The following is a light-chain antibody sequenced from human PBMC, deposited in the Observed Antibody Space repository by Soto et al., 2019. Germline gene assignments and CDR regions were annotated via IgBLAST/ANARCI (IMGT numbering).Light chain of an antibody. CDR1: QSVSSN. CDR3: QQYKNWPPWT. Sequence: EIVMTQSPATLSVSPGERATLSCRASQSVSSNLAWYQQKPGQAPRLHIYGASNRANGIPARFSGSGSGTEFTLTISSLLSEDLAVYYCQQYKNWPPWTVGQGTKVQIK. J-gene: IGKJ1*01. CDR2: GAS. V-gene: IGKV3-15*01.